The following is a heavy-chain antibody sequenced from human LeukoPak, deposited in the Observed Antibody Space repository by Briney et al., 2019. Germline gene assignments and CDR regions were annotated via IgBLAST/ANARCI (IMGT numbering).Heavy chain of an antibody. V-gene: IGHV5-51*01. CDR1: GSISSSYW. J-gene: IGHJ4*02. Sequence: GASLQICCDAAGSISSSYWIGWGRPLPEKVLEVMGISDPSDSETRYTPSFQGQVTISVDKSLTTADLQWNSLKASDTAMYYCARLYTNHISSSSFHFDYWGQGTLVTVSS. D-gene: IGHD6-6*01. CDR2: SDPSDSET. CDR3: ARLYTNHISSSSFHFDY.